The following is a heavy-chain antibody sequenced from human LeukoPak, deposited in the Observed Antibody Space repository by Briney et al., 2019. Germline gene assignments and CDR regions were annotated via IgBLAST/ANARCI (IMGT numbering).Heavy chain of an antibody. J-gene: IGHJ4*02. D-gene: IGHD5-18*01. CDR2: FDPEDGET. CDR1: GYTLTELS. V-gene: IGHV1-24*01. CDR3: APLKGYSYGWDY. Sequence: ASVKVSCKVSGYTLTELSMHWVRQAPGKGLEWMGGFDPEDGETIYAQEFQGRVTMTEDTSTGTAYMELSSLRSEDTAVYYCAPLKGYSYGWDYWAQGTLVTVSS.